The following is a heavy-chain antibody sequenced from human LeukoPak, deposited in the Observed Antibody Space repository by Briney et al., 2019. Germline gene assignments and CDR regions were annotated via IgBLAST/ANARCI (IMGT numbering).Heavy chain of an antibody. CDR1: GFTFSSYA. V-gene: IGHV3-23*01. D-gene: IGHD3-10*01. Sequence: GGSLRLSCAASGFTFSSYAMSWVRQAPGKGLEWVSGITTSGDSTYYTDSVKGRFTISRDNSRNTLYLQMNSLRADDTAVYYCASLYMGYWGQGSLVTVSS. J-gene: IGHJ4*02. CDR2: ITTSGDST. CDR3: ASLYMGY.